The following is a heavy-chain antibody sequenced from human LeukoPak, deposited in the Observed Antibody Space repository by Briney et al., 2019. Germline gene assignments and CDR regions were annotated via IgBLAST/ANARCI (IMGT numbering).Heavy chain of an antibody. V-gene: IGHV4-39*07. J-gene: IGHJ4*02. CDR1: GGSVNNYY. D-gene: IGHD5-18*01. Sequence: PSETLCLTCTVSGGSVNNYYWGWIRQPPGMGLDWIGIVYYSGSTYYNPSLKSRVTISVDTSKNQFSLKLNSVTAADTAVYYCARVGSGYSYGPFDYWGQGTLVTVSS. CDR3: ARVGSGYSYGPFDY. CDR2: VYYSGST.